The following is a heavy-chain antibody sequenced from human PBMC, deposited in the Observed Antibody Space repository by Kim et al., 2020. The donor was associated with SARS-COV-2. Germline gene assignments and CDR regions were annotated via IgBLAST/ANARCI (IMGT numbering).Heavy chain of an antibody. CDR2: IYWDDDK. CDR3: AHSLHSVGLYYYGMDV. J-gene: IGHJ6*02. V-gene: IGHV2-5*02. Sequence: SGPTLVNPTQTLTLTCTFSGFSLSTTGVGVGWFRQPPGKALERLALIYWDDDKRYSPSLKSRLTITKDTSKNQVVLTMTNMDPVDTATYYCAHSLHSVGLYYYGMDVWGQGTTVTVSS. CDR1: GFSLSTTGVG. D-gene: IGHD1-26*01.